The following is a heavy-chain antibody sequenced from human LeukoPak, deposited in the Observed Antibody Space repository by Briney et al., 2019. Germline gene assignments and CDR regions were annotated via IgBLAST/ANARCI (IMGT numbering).Heavy chain of an antibody. CDR2: ISYDGSNK. Sequence: GGSLRLSCAASGFTFSSYGMHWVRQAPGKGLEWVAVISYDGSNKYYADSVKGRFTISRDNSKNTLYLQMNSLRAEDTAVYYCAKDPYYYGFPDGMDVWGQGTTVTVSS. V-gene: IGHV3-30*18. CDR3: AKDPYYYGFPDGMDV. D-gene: IGHD3-10*01. CDR1: GFTFSSYG. J-gene: IGHJ6*02.